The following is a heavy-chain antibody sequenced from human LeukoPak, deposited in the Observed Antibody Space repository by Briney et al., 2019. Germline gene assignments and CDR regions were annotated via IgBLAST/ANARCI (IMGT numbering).Heavy chain of an antibody. Sequence: GGSLRLSCAASGFSFSSYWMHWVRQAPGKGLLWVSRINTDGSATYYADSVKGRFTISRDNAKNSLYLQMNSLRAEDTAVYYCARHGYSGYGGFDYWGQGTLVTVSS. V-gene: IGHV3-74*01. J-gene: IGHJ4*02. CDR1: GFSFSSYW. D-gene: IGHD5-12*01. CDR2: INTDGSAT. CDR3: ARHGYSGYGGFDY.